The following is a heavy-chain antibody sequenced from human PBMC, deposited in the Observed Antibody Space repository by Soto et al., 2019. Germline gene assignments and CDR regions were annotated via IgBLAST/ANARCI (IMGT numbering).Heavy chain of an antibody. V-gene: IGHV3-7*01. D-gene: IGHD2-2*01. CDR2: IKQDGSEK. J-gene: IGHJ6*03. CDR3: AGEVPAAMNYYYYYMDV. CDR1: GFTFSSYW. Sequence: GGSLRLSCAASGFTFSSYWMSWVRQAPGKGLEWVANIKQDGSEKYYVDSVKGRFTISRDNAKNSLYLQMNSLRAEDTAVYYCAGEVPAAMNYYYYYMDVWGKGTTVTVSS.